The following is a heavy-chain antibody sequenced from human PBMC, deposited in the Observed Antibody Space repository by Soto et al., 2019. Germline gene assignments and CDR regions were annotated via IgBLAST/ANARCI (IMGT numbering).Heavy chain of an antibody. J-gene: IGHJ4*02. CDR3: ARADYYYDRSGYYPPFFDY. CDR2: INPGNANT. D-gene: IGHD3-22*01. Sequence: ASVKVSCKASGYTFTNYAVHWVRQAPGQRLEWMGWINPGNANTKYSQKFQGRVTITRDTSASTAYMELSSLRSEDTAVYYCARADYYYDRSGYYPPFFDYWGQGTLVTVSS. CDR1: GYTFTNYA. V-gene: IGHV1-3*01.